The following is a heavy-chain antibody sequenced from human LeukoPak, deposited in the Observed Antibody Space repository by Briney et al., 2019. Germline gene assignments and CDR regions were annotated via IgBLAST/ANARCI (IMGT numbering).Heavy chain of an antibody. D-gene: IGHD6-13*01. CDR3: ARRPYSSSWYRVDAFAI. V-gene: IGHV4-34*01. J-gene: IGHJ3*02. CDR1: GGSFSGYY. Sequence: SETLSLTCAVYGGSFSGYYWSWIRQPPGKGLEWIGEINHSGSTNYNPSLKSRVTISVDTSKNQFSLKLSSVTAADTAVYYCARRPYSSSWYRVDAFAIWGQGTMVTVSS. CDR2: INHSGST.